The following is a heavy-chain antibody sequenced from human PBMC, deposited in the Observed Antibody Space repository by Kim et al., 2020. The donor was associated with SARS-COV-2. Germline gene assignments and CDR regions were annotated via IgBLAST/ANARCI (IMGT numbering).Heavy chain of an antibody. V-gene: IGHV3-66*01. D-gene: IGHD3-10*01. Sequence: ADAVRDRFTISRDTSKNTVYLEMNSLRAEDTAVYYCARDIKFDGFACVELWGRGTLVSVSS. J-gene: IGHJ2*01. CDR3: ARDIKFDGFACVEL.